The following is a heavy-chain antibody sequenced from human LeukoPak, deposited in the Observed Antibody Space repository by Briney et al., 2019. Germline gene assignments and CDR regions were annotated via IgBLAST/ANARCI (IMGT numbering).Heavy chain of an antibody. CDR1: GYTFTGYY. J-gene: IGHJ4*02. D-gene: IGHD3-3*01. CDR2: IIPIFGTA. CDR3: ARSTETYYDFWSGYPAFDY. V-gene: IGHV1-69*05. Sequence: SVKVSCKASGYTFTGYYIHWVRQAPGQGLEWMGGIIPIFGTANYAQKFQGRVTITTDESTSTAYMELSSLRSEDTAVYYCARSTETYYDFWSGYPAFDYWGQGTLVTVSS.